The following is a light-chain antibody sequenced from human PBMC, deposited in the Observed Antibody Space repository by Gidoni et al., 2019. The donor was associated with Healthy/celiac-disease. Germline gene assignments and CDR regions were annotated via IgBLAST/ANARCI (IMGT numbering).Light chain of an antibody. Sequence: EIAMTQSPATLSVSPGESATLSCRASQSVSGNLAWYQQKPGQAPRLLIYGASTRATGIPARFSGSGSGTEFTLTISSLQSEDFAVYYCQQYSNWPPWTFGQGTRVEIK. CDR1: QSVSGN. CDR2: GAS. V-gene: IGKV3-15*01. J-gene: IGKJ1*01. CDR3: QQYSNWPPWT.